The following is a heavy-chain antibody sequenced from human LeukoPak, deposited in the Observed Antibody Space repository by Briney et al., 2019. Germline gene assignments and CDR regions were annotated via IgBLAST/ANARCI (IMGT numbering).Heavy chain of an antibody. J-gene: IGHJ4*02. CDR2: IDPSDSYT. D-gene: IGHD6-13*01. CDR3: ARHRSAEQLAPDY. CDR1: GYSFTSYW. V-gene: IGHV5-10-1*01. Sequence: GESLKISCKGSGYSFTSYWISWVRQMPGKGLEWMGRIDPSDSYTNYSPSFQGHVTISADKSISTAYLQWSSLKASDTAMYYCARHRSAEQLAPDYWGQGTLVTVSS.